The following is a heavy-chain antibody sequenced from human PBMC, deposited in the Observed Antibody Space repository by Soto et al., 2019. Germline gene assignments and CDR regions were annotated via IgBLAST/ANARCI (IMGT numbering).Heavy chain of an antibody. CDR1: GGSINSKSYF. CDR3: ARARYGVFNY. J-gene: IGHJ4*02. Sequence: QLQLQESGPGLVKPSETLSLTCSVSGGSINSKSYFWGWIRQTPGKGLEWIASINYVGKTYYSPSLRRRLPKPANTPKNQSPMRLRCVPAADTAVYYWARARYGVFNYGGRGTRVTLSS. D-gene: IGHD3-10*01. CDR2: INYVGKT. V-gene: IGHV4-39*01.